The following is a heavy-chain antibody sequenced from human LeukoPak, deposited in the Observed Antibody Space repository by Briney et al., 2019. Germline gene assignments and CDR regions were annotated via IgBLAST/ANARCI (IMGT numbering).Heavy chain of an antibody. J-gene: IGHJ3*02. D-gene: IGHD1-26*01. CDR1: GFTFSSYA. CDR2: ISGSGGST. V-gene: IGHV3-23*01. Sequence: GGSLRLSXAASGFTFSSYAMSWVRQAPGKGLEWVSAISGSGGSTYYADSVKGRFTISRDNSKNTLCLQMNSLRAEDTAVYYCANFVGATPDAFDIWGQGTMVTVSS. CDR3: ANFVGATPDAFDI.